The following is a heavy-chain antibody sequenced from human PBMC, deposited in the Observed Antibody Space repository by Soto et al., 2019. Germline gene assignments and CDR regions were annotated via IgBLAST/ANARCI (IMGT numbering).Heavy chain of an antibody. J-gene: IGHJ5*02. CDR1: GYTFTSYG. D-gene: IGHD3-10*01. CDR2: ISAYNGNT. V-gene: IGHV1-18*01. Sequence: QVQLVQSGAEVKKPGASVKVSCKASGYTFTSYGISWVRQAPGQGLEWMGWISAYNGNTNYAQKHQGRVTMTTETSTSTAYMELRSLSSDDTAVYYCARHHGSGSYYNEGWFDPWGQGTLVTVSS. CDR3: ARHHGSGSYYNEGWFDP.